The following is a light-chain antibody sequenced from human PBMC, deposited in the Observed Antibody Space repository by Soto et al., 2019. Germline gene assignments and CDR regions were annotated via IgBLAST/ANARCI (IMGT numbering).Light chain of an antibody. Sequence: DIQMTQSPSSLSASVGDRVTITCRASQSISSYLNWYQQKPGKAPKLLIYAASSLQSGVPSRFSGSGSGTDFTLTISSLQPEDFATYYCQQSYSTPFTFGPGTKVHIQ. CDR1: QSISSY. CDR3: QQSYSTPFT. CDR2: AAS. J-gene: IGKJ3*01. V-gene: IGKV1-39*01.